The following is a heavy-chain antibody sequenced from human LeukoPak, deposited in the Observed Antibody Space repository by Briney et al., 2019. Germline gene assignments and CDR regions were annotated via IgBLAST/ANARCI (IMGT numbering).Heavy chain of an antibody. CDR3: ARDSPHSSGWYNWFDP. CDR1: GYTFTSYG. D-gene: IGHD6-19*01. V-gene: IGHV1-18*01. J-gene: IGHJ5*02. Sequence: GASVKVSCKASGYTFTSYGISWVRQAPGQGLEWMGWISAYNGNTNYAQRLQGRVTMTTDTSTSTAYMELRSLRSDDTAVYYCARDSPHSSGWYNWFDPWGQGTLVTVSS. CDR2: ISAYNGNT.